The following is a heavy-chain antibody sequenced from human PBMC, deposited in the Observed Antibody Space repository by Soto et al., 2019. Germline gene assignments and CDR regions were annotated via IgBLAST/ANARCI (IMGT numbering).Heavy chain of an antibody. D-gene: IGHD6-13*01. CDR3: AGAAEGSSSCWYPYYFDS. J-gene: IGHJ4*02. V-gene: IGHV3-21*01. CDR1: GFTFSSYS. CDR2: ISSSSSYI. Sequence: EVQLVESGGGLVKPGGSLRLSCAASGFTFSSYSMNWVRQAPGKGLEWVSSISSSSSYIYYADSVKGRFTISRDNAKNSLYLQMNSLRAEDTAVYYCAGAAEGSSSCWYPYYFDSWGQGTLVTVSS.